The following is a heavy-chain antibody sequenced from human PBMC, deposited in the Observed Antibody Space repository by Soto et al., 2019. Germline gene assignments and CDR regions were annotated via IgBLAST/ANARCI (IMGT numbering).Heavy chain of an antibody. CDR3: ARAGCDGGTCYTLVGLRYGMDV. V-gene: IGHV3-30-3*01. CDR2: ISYDGNNK. CDR1: GFTFSNYA. D-gene: IGHD2-15*01. J-gene: IGHJ6*01. Sequence: QVQLVESGGGVVQPGRSLRLSCAASGFTFSNYAMYWVRQAPGKGLEWVAVISYDGNNKYYADPMKGRFTISRDNSKNTLYLQMNSRRAEDTAVYYCARAGCDGGTCYTLVGLRYGMDVW.